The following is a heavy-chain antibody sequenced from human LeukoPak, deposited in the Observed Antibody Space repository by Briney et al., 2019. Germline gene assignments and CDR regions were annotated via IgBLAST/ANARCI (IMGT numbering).Heavy chain of an antibody. CDR3: ARDCCTNGVCTDAFDI. Sequence: SETLSLTCTVSGGSISSYYWSWIRQPPGKGLEWIGYIYYSGSTNYNPSLKSRVTISVDTSKNQFSLKLSSVTAADTAVYYCARDCCTNGVCTDAFDIWGQGTMVTVSS. D-gene: IGHD2-8*01. CDR2: IYYSGST. CDR1: GGSISSYY. J-gene: IGHJ3*02. V-gene: IGHV4-59*01.